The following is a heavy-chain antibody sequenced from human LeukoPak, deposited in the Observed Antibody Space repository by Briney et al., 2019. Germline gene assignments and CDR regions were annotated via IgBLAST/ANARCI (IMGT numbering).Heavy chain of an antibody. D-gene: IGHD2-21*02. CDR3: AKVAVTGYNWFDP. J-gene: IGHJ5*02. V-gene: IGHV4-61*02. Sequence: KSSETLSLTCSASGGSISRSSYNWSWIRQPAGKGLEWIGRIYSSGSTNYNPSFQSRVTMSLDTSKSQFSLKLSSVTAADTAVYYCAKVAVTGYNWFDPWGQGTLVTVSS. CDR2: IYSSGST. CDR1: GGSISRSSYN.